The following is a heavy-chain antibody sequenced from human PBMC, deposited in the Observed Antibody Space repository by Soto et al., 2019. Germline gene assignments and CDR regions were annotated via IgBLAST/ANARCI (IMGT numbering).Heavy chain of an antibody. V-gene: IGHV3-7*01. J-gene: IGHJ4*02. D-gene: IGHD2-15*01. CDR3: ARARCDGGTCYSGFDY. CDR1: GFTFSRFW. CDR2: IKQDGSQK. Sequence: GGSLRLSCAASGFTFSRFWMSWVRQAPGKGLEWLANIKQDGSQKYYVDAVKGRFSISRDNAKNSLFLQMNSLRAEDTALYYCARARCDGGTCYSGFDYWGQGTLVTVSS.